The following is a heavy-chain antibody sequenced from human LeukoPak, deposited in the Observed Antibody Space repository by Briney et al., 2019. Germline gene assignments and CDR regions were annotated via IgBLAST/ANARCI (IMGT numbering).Heavy chain of an antibody. V-gene: IGHV3-9*01. Sequence: SGGSLRLSCAASGFTFDDYAMHWVRQAPGKGLEWVSGISWNSGSIGYADSVKGRFTISRDNAKNSLYLQMNSLRAEDTALYYCAKGTGGGSLRRYFDLWGRGTLVTVSS. CDR3: AKGTGGGSLRRYFDL. CDR1: GFTFDDYA. J-gene: IGHJ2*01. D-gene: IGHD2-15*01. CDR2: ISWNSGSI.